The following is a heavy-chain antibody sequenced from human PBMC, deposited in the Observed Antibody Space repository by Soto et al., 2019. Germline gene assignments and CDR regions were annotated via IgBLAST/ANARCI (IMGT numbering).Heavy chain of an antibody. D-gene: IGHD3-10*01. J-gene: IGHJ4*02. CDR1: GFTFSSYS. CDR2: ISGSSSYI. Sequence: EVQLVESGGGLVKPGGSLRLSCAASGFTFSSYSMNWARQAPGKGLEWVSSISGSSSYIYYADSVKGRFTISRDNAKNSLYLQMSGLRAEDTAVYYCARDGSFYYGSGNYYNGGILDNWGQGTLVTVSS. CDR3: ARDGSFYYGSGNYYNGGILDN. V-gene: IGHV3-21*01.